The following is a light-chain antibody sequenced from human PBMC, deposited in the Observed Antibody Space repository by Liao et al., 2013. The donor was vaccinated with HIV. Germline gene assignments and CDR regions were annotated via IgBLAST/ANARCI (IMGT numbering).Light chain of an antibody. J-gene: IGLJ1*01. V-gene: IGLV3-1*01. CDR3: QAWDSSTPGV. CDR1: KLGDKY. Sequence: SYELTQPPSVSVSPGQTASITCSGDKLGDKYACWYQQKPGQSPVLVIYQDSKRPSGIPERFSGSNSGNTATLTISGTQAMDEADYYCQAWDSSTPGVFGTGTKVTV. CDR2: QDS.